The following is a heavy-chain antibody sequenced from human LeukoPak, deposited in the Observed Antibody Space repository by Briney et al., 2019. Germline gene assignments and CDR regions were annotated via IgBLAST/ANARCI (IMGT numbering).Heavy chain of an antibody. CDR1: GGSFSSYY. J-gene: IGHJ6*04. CDR2: INHSGST. V-gene: IGHV4-34*01. Sequence: PSETLSFTCAVYGGSFSSYYWSWIRQPPGKGLEWMGEINHSGSTNYNPSLKSRVPISLDTSKNQFSLKLSSVTAADTAVYYCARDPIFRGATADYGMDVWGKGTTVTVSS. D-gene: IGHD5-12*01. CDR3: ARDPIFRGATADYGMDV.